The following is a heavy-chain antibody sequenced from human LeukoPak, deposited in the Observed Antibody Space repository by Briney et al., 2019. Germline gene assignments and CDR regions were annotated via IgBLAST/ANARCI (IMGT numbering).Heavy chain of an antibody. D-gene: IGHD2-15*01. V-gene: IGHV4-39*01. CDR3: ARRGAYCTGGSCTRFDP. Sequence: PSETLSLTCTVSGGSLSSSSYYWGWTRHPPGKGLEWIGTIYYSGSTYYNASLKSRVTISVDTSKNQFSLKVSSVTAADTAVYYCARRGAYCTGGSCTRFDPWGQGTLVTVSS. CDR1: GGSLSSSSYY. CDR2: IYYSGST. J-gene: IGHJ5*02.